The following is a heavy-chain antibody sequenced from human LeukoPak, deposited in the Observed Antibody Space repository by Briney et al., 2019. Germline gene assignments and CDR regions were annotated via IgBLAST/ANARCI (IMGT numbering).Heavy chain of an antibody. V-gene: IGHV4-4*02. CDR3: ATGPSWYYYY. CDR1: GGSISNDKW. Sequence: SETLSLTCAVSGGSISNDKWWSWVRQSPVKGLEWIGEMYHSGSTNYNPSLKSRVTISVDKSNNQFSLKLISVTAADTAMYYCATGPSWYYYYWGQGTLVTVSS. D-gene: IGHD6-13*01. J-gene: IGHJ4*02. CDR2: MYHSGST.